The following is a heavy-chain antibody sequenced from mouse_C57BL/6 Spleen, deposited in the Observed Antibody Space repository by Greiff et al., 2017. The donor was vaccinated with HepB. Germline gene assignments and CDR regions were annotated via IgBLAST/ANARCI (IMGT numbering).Heavy chain of an antibody. D-gene: IGHD1-1*01. Sequence: VQLQQSGPGLVKPSQSLSLTCSVTGYSITSCYYWNWIRQFPGNKLEWMGYISYDGSNNYNPSLKNRIAITRDTSKNQFFLKLNSVTTEDTATYYCASNYYGSSHSWFAYWGQGTLVTVSA. CDR3: ASNYYGSSHSWFAY. CDR1: GYSITSCYY. CDR2: ISYDGSN. J-gene: IGHJ3*01. V-gene: IGHV3-6*01.